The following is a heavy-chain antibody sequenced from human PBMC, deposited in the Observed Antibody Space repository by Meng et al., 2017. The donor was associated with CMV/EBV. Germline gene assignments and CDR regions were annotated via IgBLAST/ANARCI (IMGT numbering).Heavy chain of an antibody. V-gene: IGHV1-69*05. Sequence: SVKVSCKASGGTFSSYAISWARQAPGQGLEWMGGIIPIFGTANYAQKFQGRVTITTDESTSTAYMELSSLRSEDTAVYYCARPSTARRVWSGYPHDYYYGMDVWGQGTTVTVSS. CDR1: GGTFSSYA. J-gene: IGHJ6*02. CDR2: IIPIFGTA. D-gene: IGHD3-3*01. CDR3: ARPSTARRVWSGYPHDYYYGMDV.